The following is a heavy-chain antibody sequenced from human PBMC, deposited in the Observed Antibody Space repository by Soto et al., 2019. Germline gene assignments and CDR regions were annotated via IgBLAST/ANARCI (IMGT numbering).Heavy chain of an antibody. V-gene: IGHV4-30-4*01. CDR3: ARAVLKLDYRGVTRLWWFDP. J-gene: IGHJ5*02. Sequence: SETLSLTCTVSGGSISSGDYYWSWIRQPPGKGLEWIGYIYYSGSTYYNPSLKSRVTISVDTSKNQFSLKLSSVTAADTAVYYCARAVLKLDYRGVTRLWWFDPWGQGTLVTVSS. D-gene: IGHD3-10*01. CDR2: IYYSGST. CDR1: GGSISSGDYY.